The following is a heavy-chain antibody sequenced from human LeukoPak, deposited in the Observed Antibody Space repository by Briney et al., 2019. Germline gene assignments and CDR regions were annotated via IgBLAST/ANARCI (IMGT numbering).Heavy chain of an antibody. D-gene: IGHD3-22*01. Sequence: PGGSLRLSCTASEFTFSKFYMSWVRQAPGKGLEWVSAISGSGGSTYYADSVKGRFTISRDNSKNTLYLQMNSLRAEDTAVYYCAKGLNEDRRITMIVVPRRGGDYWGQGTLVTVSS. J-gene: IGHJ4*02. V-gene: IGHV3-23*01. CDR3: AKGLNEDRRITMIVVPRRGGDY. CDR1: EFTFSKFY. CDR2: ISGSGGST.